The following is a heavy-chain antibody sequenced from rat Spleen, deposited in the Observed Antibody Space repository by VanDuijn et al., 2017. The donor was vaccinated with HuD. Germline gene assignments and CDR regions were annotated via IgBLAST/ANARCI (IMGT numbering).Heavy chain of an antibody. V-gene: IGHV5-25*01. D-gene: IGHD1-12*02. Sequence: EVQLVKSGGGLVQPGRSLKLSCAASGFTFSYHYMAWVRQAPAKGLEWVASISIGGGNTYYRDSVKGRFTISRDDAINTLYLQLDSLGSDDTATYYCVRYYYDGSYYVMDAWGQGASVTVSS. CDR2: ISIGGGNT. CDR1: GFTFSYHY. CDR3: VRYYYDGSYYVMDA. J-gene: IGHJ4*01.